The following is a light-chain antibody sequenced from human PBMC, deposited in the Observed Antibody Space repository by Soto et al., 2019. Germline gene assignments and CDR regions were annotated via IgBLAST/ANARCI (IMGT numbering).Light chain of an antibody. J-gene: IGKJ4*01. CDR1: QSVSSY. CDR3: HQYGSSPLH. V-gene: IGKV3-11*01. Sequence: ELLLTQSPATLSLSPGERATLSCRASQSVSSYLAWYQQKPGQAPRLLIYDASNRATGIPARFSGSGSGTDFTLTISRLETEDFSVYYCHQYGSSPLHFGGVTNLDVK. CDR2: DAS.